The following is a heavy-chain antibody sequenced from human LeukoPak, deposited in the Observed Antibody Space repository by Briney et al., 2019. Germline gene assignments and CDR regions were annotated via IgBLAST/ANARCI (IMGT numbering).Heavy chain of an antibody. V-gene: IGHV3-49*03. CDR1: GFTFGDYA. J-gene: IGHJ4*02. CDR3: TREAPTLHIDY. Sequence: GGSLRLSCTASGFTFGDYAMSWFRQAPGKGLEWVGFIRSKAYGGTTEYAASVKGRFTISRDDSKSIAYLQMNSLKTEDTAVYYCTREAPTLHIDYWGRGPLVTVSS. CDR2: IRSKAYGGTT.